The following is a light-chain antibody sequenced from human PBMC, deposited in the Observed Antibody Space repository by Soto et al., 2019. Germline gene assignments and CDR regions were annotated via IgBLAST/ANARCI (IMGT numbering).Light chain of an antibody. Sequence: DVVMTQSPDSLAVSLGERASINCKSSRSILSNNKNYLAWYQQKPGQPPKLILYWASARGSGVPDRFSGSGSGTDFTLTISSLQAEDVAVYYCQQYYTIPPWTFGQGTKVEIK. V-gene: IGKV4-1*01. CDR3: QQYYTIPPWT. CDR2: WAS. CDR1: RSILSNNKNY. J-gene: IGKJ1*01.